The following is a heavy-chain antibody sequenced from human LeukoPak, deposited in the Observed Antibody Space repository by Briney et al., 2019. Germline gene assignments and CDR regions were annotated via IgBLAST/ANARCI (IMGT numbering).Heavy chain of an antibody. CDR3: ARDDLWFGELSAEYFHH. D-gene: IGHD3-10*01. CDR1: GFTLSDYY. Sequence: GGSLRLSCAATGFTLSDYYMSWIRQAPGKGLERVSYISSSGSTIYYTDSVKGRFTISRDNAKNSLYLQMNSLRAEDTAVYYCARDDLWFGELSAEYFHHWGQGTLVTVSS. CDR2: ISSSGSTI. J-gene: IGHJ1*01. V-gene: IGHV3-11*04.